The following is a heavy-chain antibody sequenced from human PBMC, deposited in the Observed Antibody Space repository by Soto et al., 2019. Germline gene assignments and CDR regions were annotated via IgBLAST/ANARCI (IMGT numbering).Heavy chain of an antibody. CDR2: INPNGGST. Sequence: QVQLVQSGAEVKKPGASVKVSCKASGYTFNNYYIHWVRQAPGQGLEWMAIINPNGGSTNYAQEFQGRVTLTRDTSTSTVYMELSGLGAEDTAIYYCARDLAAGAYWGQGSLVSVSS. V-gene: IGHV1-46*02. CDR1: GYTFNNYY. D-gene: IGHD6-13*01. J-gene: IGHJ4*02. CDR3: ARDLAAGAY.